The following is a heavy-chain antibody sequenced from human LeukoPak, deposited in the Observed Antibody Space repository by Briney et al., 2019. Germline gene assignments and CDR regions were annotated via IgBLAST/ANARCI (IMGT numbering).Heavy chain of an antibody. CDR2: IIPIFGTA. J-gene: IGHJ4*02. CDR3: AREPYYYGSGSYCFDY. D-gene: IGHD3-10*01. V-gene: IGHV1-69*13. Sequence: SVKVSCKASGGTFSSYAISWVRQAPGQGLEWMGGIIPIFGTANYAQKFQGRVTITADESTSTAYMELSSLRSEDTAVYYCAREPYYYGSGSYCFDYWGQGTLVTVSS. CDR1: GGTFSSYA.